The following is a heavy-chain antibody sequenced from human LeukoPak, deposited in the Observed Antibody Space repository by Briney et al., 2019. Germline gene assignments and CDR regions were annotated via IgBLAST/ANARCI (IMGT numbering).Heavy chain of an antibody. CDR1: GGTFISYA. V-gene: IGHV1-69*05. J-gene: IGHJ5*02. CDR2: IIPIFGTA. Sequence: SVKVSCKASGGTFISYAISWVRQAPGQGLEWMGRIIPIFGTANYAQKFQGRVTITTDESTSTAYMELSSLRSEDTAVYYCARGSYSSSWSVGFDPWGQGTLVTVSS. D-gene: IGHD6-13*01. CDR3: ARGSYSSSWSVGFDP.